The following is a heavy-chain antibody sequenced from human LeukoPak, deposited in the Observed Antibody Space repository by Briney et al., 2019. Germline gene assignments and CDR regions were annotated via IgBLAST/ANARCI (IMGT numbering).Heavy chain of an antibody. CDR2: IYYSGST. Sequence: PSETLSLTCTVSGGSISSYYWSWIRQPPGKGLEWIGYIYYSGSTNYNPSLKSRVTTSVDTSKNQFSLKLSSVTAADTAVYYCARSPPYDSSGYYYGEDYWGQGTLVTVSS. V-gene: IGHV4-59*01. D-gene: IGHD3-22*01. J-gene: IGHJ4*02. CDR3: ARSPPYDSSGYYYGEDY. CDR1: GGSISSYY.